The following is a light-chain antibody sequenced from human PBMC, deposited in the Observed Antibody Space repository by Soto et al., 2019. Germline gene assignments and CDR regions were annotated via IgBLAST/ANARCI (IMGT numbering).Light chain of an antibody. Sequence: HMTQSPSSLSASVGDRVTITCRASQRITTYLDWYQQKPGKAPKLLISTTATLQGLVPTRLSCRPYGRDFTLIITTLQPEDFAAYFCQQRYSTPYTFGQGTKLEIK. V-gene: IGKV1-39*01. CDR2: TTA. CDR3: QQRYSTPYT. J-gene: IGKJ2*01. CDR1: QRITTY.